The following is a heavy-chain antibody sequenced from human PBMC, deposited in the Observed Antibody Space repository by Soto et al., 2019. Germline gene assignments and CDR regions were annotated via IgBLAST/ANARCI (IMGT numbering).Heavy chain of an antibody. Sequence: SGGGVVQPGRSLRLSCAASGFTFSSYAMHWVRQAPGKGLEWVAVISYDGSNKYYADSVKGRFTISRDNSKNTLYLQMNSLRAEDTAVYYCAKGYCSGGSCYSHYYYGMDVWGQGTTVTVSS. CDR2: ISYDGSNK. J-gene: IGHJ6*02. CDR1: GFTFSSYA. D-gene: IGHD2-15*01. CDR3: AKGYCSGGSCYSHYYYGMDV. V-gene: IGHV3-30-3*01.